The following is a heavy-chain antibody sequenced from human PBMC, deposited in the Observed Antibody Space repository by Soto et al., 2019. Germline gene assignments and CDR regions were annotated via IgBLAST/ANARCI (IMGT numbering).Heavy chain of an antibody. D-gene: IGHD3-16*02. CDR2: INPNSGGT. J-gene: IGHJ3*02. CDR1: GYTFTGYF. Sequence: QVQLVQSGAEVKKPGASVKVSCKASGYTFTGYFMHWVRQAPGQGLEWMGWINPNSGGTNYAQKFQGWVTMTRDTSISTAYMELSRLTSDDTAVYYCATDPVNGARDAFDIWGQGTMVTVSS. V-gene: IGHV1-2*04. CDR3: ATDPVNGARDAFDI.